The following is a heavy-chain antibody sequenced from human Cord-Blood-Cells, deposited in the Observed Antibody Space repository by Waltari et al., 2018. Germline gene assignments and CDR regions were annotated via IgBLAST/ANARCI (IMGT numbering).Heavy chain of an antibody. CDR1: GYTLTELS. V-gene: IGHV1-24*01. CDR3: ATDPRGYYDSSGYCY. Sequence: QVQLVQSGAEVKKPGASVKVSCKVSGYTLTELSMHWVRQAPGKGLEGMERFDPKDGETNYPQKFQGRGTMTEDPSTDTAYRELSSLRSEDTAVYYCATDPRGYYDSSGYCYWGQGTLVTVSS. CDR2: FDPKDGET. D-gene: IGHD3-22*01. J-gene: IGHJ4*02.